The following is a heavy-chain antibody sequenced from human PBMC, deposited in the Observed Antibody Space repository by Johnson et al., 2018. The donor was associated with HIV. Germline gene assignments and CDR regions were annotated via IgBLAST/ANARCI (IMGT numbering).Heavy chain of an antibody. V-gene: IGHV3-30*04. CDR2: ISYDGSNK. CDR1: GFTFSTYA. D-gene: IGHD6-25*01. J-gene: IGHJ3*02. Sequence: VQLVESGGGVVQPGRSLRLSCAASGFTFSTYAMHWVRQAPGKGLEWVAVISYDGSNKYYADSVKGRFTISRDNSKNTLYLQMNSLRAEDTAMYYCARRIAAADDAFDIWGQGTMVTVSS. CDR3: ARRIAAADDAFDI.